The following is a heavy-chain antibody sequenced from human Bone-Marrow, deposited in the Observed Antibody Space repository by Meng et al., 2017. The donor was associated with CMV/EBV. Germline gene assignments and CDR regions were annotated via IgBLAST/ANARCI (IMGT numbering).Heavy chain of an antibody. Sequence: GESLKISCAASGFTFSNAWMSWVRQAPGKGLEWVSSISSSSSYIYYADSVKGRFTISRDNSKNTLYLQMNSLRAEDTAVYYCARIAAVAGTRGAFDIWGQGTMVTVSS. CDR1: GFTFSNAW. D-gene: IGHD6-19*01. CDR2: ISSSSSYI. J-gene: IGHJ3*02. V-gene: IGHV3-21*01. CDR3: ARIAAVAGTRGAFDI.